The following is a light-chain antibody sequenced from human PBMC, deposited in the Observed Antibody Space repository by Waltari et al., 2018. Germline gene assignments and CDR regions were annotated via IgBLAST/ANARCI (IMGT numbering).Light chain of an antibody. CDR3: CSYTSSSTWV. Sequence: QSALTQPASVSGSPGQPITISCPGTSRDVGGYNFFSWYQQHPGKAPKLIISEVSNRPSGVSDRFSGSKSGTTASLTISGLQAEDEADYHCCSYTSSSTWVFGGGTELTVL. CDR1: SRDVGGYNF. J-gene: IGLJ3*02. V-gene: IGLV2-14*01. CDR2: EVS.